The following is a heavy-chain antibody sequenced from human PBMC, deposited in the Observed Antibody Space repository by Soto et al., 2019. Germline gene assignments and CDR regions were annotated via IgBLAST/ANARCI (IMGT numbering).Heavy chain of an antibody. D-gene: IGHD6-25*01. CDR2: ISGSGGST. J-gene: IGHJ6*02. CDR1: GFTFSSYA. Sequence: GGSLRLSCAASGFTFSSYAMSWVRQAPGKGLEWVSAISGSGGSTYYADSVKGRSTISRDNSKNTLYLQMNSLRAEDTAVYYCAKDAQSSERYYYYGMDVWGQGTTVTVSS. CDR3: AKDAQSSERYYYYGMDV. V-gene: IGHV3-23*01.